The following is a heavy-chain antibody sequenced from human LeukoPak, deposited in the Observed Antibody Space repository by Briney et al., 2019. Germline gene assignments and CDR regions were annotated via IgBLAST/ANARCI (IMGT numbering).Heavy chain of an antibody. V-gene: IGHV3-7*05. CDR2: IKQDGTEK. CDR1: GFTFSNYW. Sequence: HAGGSLRLSCAASGFTFSNYWMNWVRQAPGKGLEWVANIKQDGTEKYYVDSVKGRFTISRDNAENSLNLQMNSLGAEDTAVYYCARGMTVAANWFDPWGQGTLVTVSS. CDR3: ARGMTVAANWFDP. J-gene: IGHJ5*02. D-gene: IGHD6-19*01.